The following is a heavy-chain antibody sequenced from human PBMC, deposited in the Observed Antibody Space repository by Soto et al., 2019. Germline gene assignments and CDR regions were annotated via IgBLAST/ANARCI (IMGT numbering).Heavy chain of an antibody. CDR1: GYTLAELS. Sequence: ASVKVSCKVSGYTLAELSMHWVRQAPGKGLEWVGGFDPEDGETIYAQNFQGRVTMTEDTSTDTAYMELSSLRSEDTAVYYCATLPARFLEPREGAFDIWGQGTMVTVSS. J-gene: IGHJ3*02. CDR3: ATLPARFLEPREGAFDI. CDR2: FDPEDGET. V-gene: IGHV1-24*01. D-gene: IGHD3-3*01.